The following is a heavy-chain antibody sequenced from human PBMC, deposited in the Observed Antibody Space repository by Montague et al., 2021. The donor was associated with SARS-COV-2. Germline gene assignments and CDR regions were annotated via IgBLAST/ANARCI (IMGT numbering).Heavy chain of an antibody. CDR2: IYSGGTT. Sequence: SLRLSCAATGFAVNSNYMTWVRQAPGKGLEWVSVIYSGGTTYYANSVKDRFTISRDSSKNTVHLQMNSLRVDDTAVYYCARRLEDRLPYYYYGLDVWGQGTTVTVS. J-gene: IGHJ6*02. D-gene: IGHD1-1*01. CDR3: ARRLEDRLPYYYYGLDV. CDR1: GFAVNSNY. V-gene: IGHV3-66*01.